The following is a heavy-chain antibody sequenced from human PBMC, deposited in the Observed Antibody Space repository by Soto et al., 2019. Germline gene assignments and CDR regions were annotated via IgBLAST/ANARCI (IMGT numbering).Heavy chain of an antibody. V-gene: IGHV1-8*01. CDR3: ARVENYGSVYYMDV. CDR2: MNPNSGNT. J-gene: IGHJ6*03. D-gene: IGHD3-10*01. Sequence: ASVKVSCKASGYTFTSYDINWVRQATGQGLEWMGWMNPNSGNTGYAQKFQGRVTMTRNTSISTAYMELSSLRSEDTAVYYCARVENYGSVYYMDVWGKGTTVTVSS. CDR1: GYTFTSYD.